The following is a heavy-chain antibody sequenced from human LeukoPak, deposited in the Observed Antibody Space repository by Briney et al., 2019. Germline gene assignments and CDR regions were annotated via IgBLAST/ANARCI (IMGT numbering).Heavy chain of an antibody. J-gene: IGHJ4*02. CDR1: GFTFSGSG. Sequence: GGSLRLSCAASGFTFSGSGMHWVRQAPGKGLDWVTFIRYDGSNKYYTDSVKGRFTISRDNSKNTLYLQMDSLRAEDTAVYYSARDYDFWSGYYSPTRGYFGYWGQGTLVTVSS. CDR2: IRYDGSNK. D-gene: IGHD3-3*01. V-gene: IGHV3-30*02. CDR3: ARDYDFWSGYYSPTRGYFGY.